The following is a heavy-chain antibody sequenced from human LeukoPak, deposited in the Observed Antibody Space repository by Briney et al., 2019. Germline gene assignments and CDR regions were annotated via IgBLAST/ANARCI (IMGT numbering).Heavy chain of an antibody. J-gene: IGHJ5*02. CDR3: ARGGYYGSGNDFRFDP. CDR1: GGSISSYY. Sequence: SETLSLTCTVSGGSISSYYWSWIRQSPGKGLECIGYTHYTGSTNYNPSLKSRVTISVETSKNQFSLKLKSVTAADTAVYYCARGGYYGSGNDFRFDPWGQGTLVTVSS. D-gene: IGHD3-10*01. V-gene: IGHV4-59*01. CDR2: THYTGST.